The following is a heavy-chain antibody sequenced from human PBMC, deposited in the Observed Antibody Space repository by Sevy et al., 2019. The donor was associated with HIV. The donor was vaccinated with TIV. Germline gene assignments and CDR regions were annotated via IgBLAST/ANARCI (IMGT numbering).Heavy chain of an antibody. CDR1: GGSISSYS. Sequence: SETLSLTCTVSGGSISSYSWSWIRQPPGKGLEWIGYIYYSGSTNYNPSLKSRVTISVDTSKNHFSLKLRSVTAADTAVYYCARDRYCSGGSCYWEAHHLDVWGQGTTVTVSS. D-gene: IGHD2-15*01. V-gene: IGHV4-59*01. CDR2: IYYSGST. J-gene: IGHJ6*02. CDR3: ARDRYCSGGSCYWEAHHLDV.